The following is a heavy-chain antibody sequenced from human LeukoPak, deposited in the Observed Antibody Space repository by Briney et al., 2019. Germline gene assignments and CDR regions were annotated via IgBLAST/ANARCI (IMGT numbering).Heavy chain of an antibody. CDR2: INPNSGGT. CDR1: GYTFTGYY. V-gene: IGHV1-2*02. J-gene: IGHJ5*02. D-gene: IGHD6-13*01. Sequence: ASVKVSCKASGYTFTGYYMHWVRQAPGQGLEWMGWINPNSGGTNYAQKLQGRVTMTTDTSTCTAYMELRSLRSDDTAVYYCARGRGDSSSWYWFDPWGQGTLVTVSS. CDR3: ARGRGDSSSWYWFDP.